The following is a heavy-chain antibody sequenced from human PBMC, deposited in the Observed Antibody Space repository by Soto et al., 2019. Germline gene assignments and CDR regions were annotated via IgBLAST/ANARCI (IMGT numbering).Heavy chain of an antibody. D-gene: IGHD3-22*01. Sequence: GTRSLSGAAAGLCFSSYGKHWVRQAPDQGLELVAVIWYDGSNKYYADYVKGRFTISRDNSKNTLYLQMNRLRAADTAVYYCARDSLEDYDSSGYYYYFDYWGQGTLVTVSS. V-gene: IGHV3-33*01. CDR1: GLCFSSYG. CDR3: ARDSLEDYDSSGYYYYFDY. J-gene: IGHJ4*02. CDR2: IWYDGSNK.